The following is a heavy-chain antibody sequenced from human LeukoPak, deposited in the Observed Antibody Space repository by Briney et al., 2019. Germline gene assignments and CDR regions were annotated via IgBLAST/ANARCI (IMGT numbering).Heavy chain of an antibody. CDR1: GYTFTSYD. CDR2: INPNSGDT. V-gene: IGHV1-2*02. CDR3: ARDLAVQYCTSTTYCSFIRDTYFDY. D-gene: IGHD2-2*01. Sequence: GASVKVSCKASGYTFTSYDINWVRQATGQGLEWMGWINPNSGDTNYAQKFQGRVTMTRDTSITTAYMELSSLRSDDTAVYYCARDLAVQYCTSTTYCSFIRDTYFDYWGQGTPVTVSS. J-gene: IGHJ4*02.